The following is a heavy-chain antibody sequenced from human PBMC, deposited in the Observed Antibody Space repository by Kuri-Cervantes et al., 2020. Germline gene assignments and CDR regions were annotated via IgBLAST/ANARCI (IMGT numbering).Heavy chain of an antibody. V-gene: IGHV4-38-2*01. CDR2: IYHSGST. Sequence: SQTLSLTCVVFDYSISSGYYWGWIRQPPGKGLEWIGSIYHSGSTYYDPSLRSRVTISVDTSKNQFSLKLTSVTAADTAVYYCARPPGWNDGFDIWGQGTMVTVSS. J-gene: IGHJ3*02. D-gene: IGHD1-1*01. CDR1: DYSISSGYY. CDR3: ARPPGWNDGFDI.